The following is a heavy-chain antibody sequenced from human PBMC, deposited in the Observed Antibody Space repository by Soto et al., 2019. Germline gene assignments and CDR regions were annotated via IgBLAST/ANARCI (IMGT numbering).Heavy chain of an antibody. V-gene: IGHV1-69*01. CDR3: ATHSLGTSSPPYFDD. D-gene: IGHD2-15*01. J-gene: IGHJ4*02. CDR1: GGTFSGYA. Sequence: QVQLVQSGAEVKKPGSSVKVSCQASGGTFSGYALTWVRQAPGQGLEWMGEFVPLSGSTNYAQKFAGRITIIADESTSTGYMELSTLRSEDTAVYYCATHSLGTSSPPYFDDWGQGTLVTVSS. CDR2: FVPLSGST.